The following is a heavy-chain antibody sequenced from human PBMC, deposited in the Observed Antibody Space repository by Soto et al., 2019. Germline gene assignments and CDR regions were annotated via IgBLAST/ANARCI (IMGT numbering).Heavy chain of an antibody. CDR2: ISSSSSYI. D-gene: IGHD5-12*01. Sequence: EVQLVESGGGLVKPGGSLRLSCAASGFTFSSYSMNWVRQAPGKGLEWVSSISSSSSYIYYADSVKGRFTISRDNAKNSLYLQMNSLRAEDTAVYYCARSGYDWGQLYYYYGMDVWGQGTTVTVSS. CDR1: GFTFSSYS. CDR3: ARSGYDWGQLYYYYGMDV. J-gene: IGHJ6*02. V-gene: IGHV3-21*01.